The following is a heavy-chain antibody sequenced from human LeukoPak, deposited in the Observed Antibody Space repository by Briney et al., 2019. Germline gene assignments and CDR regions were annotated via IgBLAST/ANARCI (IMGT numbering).Heavy chain of an antibody. CDR1: GGSFSGYY. CDR3: ARLPRGWELRFLRYYMDV. V-gene: IGHV4-34*01. Sequence: SETLSLTCAVYGGSFSGYYWSWIRQPPGKGLEWIGEINHSGSTNYNPSLKSRVTISVDTSKNQFSLKLSSVTAADTAVYYCARLPRGWELRFLRYYMDVWGKGTTVTVSS. J-gene: IGHJ6*03. D-gene: IGHD3-3*01. CDR2: INHSGST.